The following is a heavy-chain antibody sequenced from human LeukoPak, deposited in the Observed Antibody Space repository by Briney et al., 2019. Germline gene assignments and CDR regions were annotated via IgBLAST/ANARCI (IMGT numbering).Heavy chain of an antibody. D-gene: IGHD3-16*01. CDR2: ISFDGSNK. CDR1: GFTFSSYD. Sequence: GRALRLSCAASGFTFSSYDMHWVRQAPGNGLEWVTLISFDGSNKYYTDSVKDRFTISRDNSKNTLYLQMNSLRAEDTAVYYCGSRFPYFCGQGTLVTVSS. J-gene: IGHJ4*02. V-gene: IGHV3-30-3*01. CDR3: GSRFPYF.